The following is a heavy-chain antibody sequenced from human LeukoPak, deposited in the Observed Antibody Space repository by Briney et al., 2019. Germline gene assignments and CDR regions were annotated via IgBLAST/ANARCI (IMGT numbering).Heavy chain of an antibody. CDR3: ARVAAAGTSAFDI. CDR1: GYTFTGYY. V-gene: IGHV1-2*04. Sequence: ASVKVSCKASGYTFTGYYMHWVRQAPGQGLEWRGWINPNSGGTNYAQKFQGWVTMTRDTSISTAYMELSRLRSDDTAVYYCARVAAAGTSAFDIWGQGTMVTVSS. D-gene: IGHD6-13*01. J-gene: IGHJ3*02. CDR2: INPNSGGT.